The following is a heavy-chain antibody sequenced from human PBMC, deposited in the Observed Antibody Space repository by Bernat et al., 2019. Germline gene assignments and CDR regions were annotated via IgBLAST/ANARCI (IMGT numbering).Heavy chain of an antibody. Sequence: QVQLVESGGGVVQPGRSLRLSCAASGFTFSSYGMHWVRQAPGKGLEWVAVIWYDGSNKYYADSVKGRFTISRDNSKNTLYLQMSSLRVEDTAVYYCATYDWNYGGMGLYWGQGTLVTVSS. V-gene: IGHV3-33*01. CDR3: ATYDWNYGGMGLY. CDR2: IWYDGSNK. J-gene: IGHJ4*02. D-gene: IGHD1-7*01. CDR1: GFTFSSYG.